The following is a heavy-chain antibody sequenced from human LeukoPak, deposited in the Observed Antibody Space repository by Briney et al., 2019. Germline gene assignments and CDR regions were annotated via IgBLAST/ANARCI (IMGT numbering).Heavy chain of an antibody. CDR1: GFTFSSYG. CDR3: AKDPDEAVAGTPFDY. Sequence: SGGSLRLSCAASGFTFSSYGMHWVRQAPGKGLEGVAFIRYDGSNKYYADSVKGRFTISRDNSKNTLYLQMNSLRAEDTAVYYCAKDPDEAVAGTPFDYWAQGTLVTVSS. V-gene: IGHV3-30*02. D-gene: IGHD6-19*01. J-gene: IGHJ4*02. CDR2: IRYDGSNK.